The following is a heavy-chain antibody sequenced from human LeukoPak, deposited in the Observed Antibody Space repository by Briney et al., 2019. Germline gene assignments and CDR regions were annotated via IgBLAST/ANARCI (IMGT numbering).Heavy chain of an antibody. CDR1: GYTFTSYF. V-gene: IGHV1-46*01. Sequence: ASVMVSCKASGYTFTSYFMHWVRQAPGQGLEWMGIINPSGGSTNSAQKFQGRVTMTRDTSTSTVYMELSSLRSEDTAVYYCARAHYYDSSDYGGIEHWGQGTLVTVSS. J-gene: IGHJ1*01. CDR3: ARAHYYDSSDYGGIEH. CDR2: INPSGGST. D-gene: IGHD3-22*01.